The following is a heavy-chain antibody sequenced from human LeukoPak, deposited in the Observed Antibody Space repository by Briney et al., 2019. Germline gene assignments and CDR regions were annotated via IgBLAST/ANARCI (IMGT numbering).Heavy chain of an antibody. D-gene: IGHD2/OR15-2a*01. V-gene: IGHV3-23*01. CDR1: GFTFSTYA. J-gene: IGHJ4*02. CDR2: VSGSGAST. Sequence: GVSLRLSCAASGFTFSTYAMSWVRQAPGKGLEWVSLVSGSGASTYYADSVKGRFTISRDNSKNTLYLQMNSLRAEDTAVYYCAKGGRTILANSYFDYWGQGTLVTVSS. CDR3: AKGGRTILANSYFDY.